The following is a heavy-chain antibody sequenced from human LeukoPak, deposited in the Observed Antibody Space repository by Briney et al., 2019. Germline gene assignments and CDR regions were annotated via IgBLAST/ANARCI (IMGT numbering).Heavy chain of an antibody. CDR1: GYTFTGYY. V-gene: IGHV1-2*02. Sequence: GASVKVSCKASGYTFTGYYMHWVWQAPGQGLEWMGWINPNSGGTNYAQKFQGRVTMTRDTSISTAYMELSRLRSDDMAVYYCARGERRDIVVVIAHRLFDYWGQGTLVTVPS. D-gene: IGHD2-21*01. CDR2: INPNSGGT. CDR3: ARGERRDIVVVIAHRLFDY. J-gene: IGHJ4*02.